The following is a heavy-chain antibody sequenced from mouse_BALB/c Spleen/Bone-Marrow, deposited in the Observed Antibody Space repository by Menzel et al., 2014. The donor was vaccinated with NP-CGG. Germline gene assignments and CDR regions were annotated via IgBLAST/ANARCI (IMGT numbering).Heavy chain of an antibody. Sequence: EVMLVESGGGLVQPGGSLRLSCATSGFTFSDFYMEWVRQPPGKRLEWIAASRNKANDYTTEYSASVKGRFIVSRDTSQSILYLQMNALRAEDTAIYYCAGDYYGSSYWYFDVWGAGTTVTVSS. CDR2: SRNKANDYTT. CDR3: AGDYYGSSYWYFDV. CDR1: GFTFSDFY. D-gene: IGHD1-1*01. J-gene: IGHJ1*01. V-gene: IGHV7-1*02.